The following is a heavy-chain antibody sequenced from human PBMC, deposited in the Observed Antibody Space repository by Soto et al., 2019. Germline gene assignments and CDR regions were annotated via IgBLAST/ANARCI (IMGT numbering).Heavy chain of an antibody. CDR3: GRGGGLNDYGDYWTEAYYYIDV. J-gene: IGHJ6*03. D-gene: IGHD4-17*01. CDR2: MNPNSGNT. V-gene: IGHV1-8*01. CDR1: GYTFTSYD. Sequence: QVQLVQSGAEVKKPGASVKVSCKASGYTFTSYDINWVRQATGQGLEWMGWMNPNSGNTGYAQKYQMRGTMTRYNTRSTAYMVLSSLRSEGTAVYYCGRGGGLNDYGDYWTEAYYYIDVWGKGTTVTVSS.